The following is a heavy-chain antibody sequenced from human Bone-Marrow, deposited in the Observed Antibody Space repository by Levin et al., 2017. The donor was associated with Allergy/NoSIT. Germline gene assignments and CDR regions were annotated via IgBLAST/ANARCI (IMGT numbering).Heavy chain of an antibody. CDR3: ARDRYSSSSHYARGYHYYGMDV. CDR2: INPSGGST. J-gene: IGHJ6*02. V-gene: IGHV1-46*01. D-gene: IGHD6-6*01. CDR1: GYTFSSNY. Sequence: ASVKVSCKASGYTFSSNYIHWVRQAPGQGLEWMGIINPSGGSTSYAQKFRGRVTMTRDTSTSTVYMELSRLRSEDTAVYYCARDRYSSSSHYARGYHYYGMDVWGQGTTVTVSS.